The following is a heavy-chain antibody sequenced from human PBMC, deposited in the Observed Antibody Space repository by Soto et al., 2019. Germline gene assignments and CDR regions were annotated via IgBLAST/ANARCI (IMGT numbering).Heavy chain of an antibody. Sequence: QVQLQESGPGLVKPSQTLSLTCTVSGVSMSSGGYYWTWIRQHPGKALEWIGYTYYSGSTYCTPSLKRRLTISVDTSKNPFSLRLSSVTAADTAVYYCAREEAGAFDIWGQGTMVTVSS. CDR1: GVSMSSGGYY. D-gene: IGHD3-10*01. CDR2: TYYSGST. V-gene: IGHV4-31*03. CDR3: AREEAGAFDI. J-gene: IGHJ3*02.